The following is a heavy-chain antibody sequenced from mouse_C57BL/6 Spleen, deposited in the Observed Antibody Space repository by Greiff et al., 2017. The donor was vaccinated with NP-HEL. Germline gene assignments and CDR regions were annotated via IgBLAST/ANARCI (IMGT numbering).Heavy chain of an antibody. CDR3: AHYYGTAY. CDR1: GYAFSSSW. V-gene: IGHV1-82*01. CDR2: IYPGDGDT. D-gene: IGHD1-1*01. Sequence: VQLQQSGPELVKPGASVKISCKASGYAFSSSWMNWVKQRPGKGLEWIGRIYPGDGDTNYNGKFKGKATLTADKSSRTAYMQLSSLTSADSAVYFCAHYYGTAYWGQGTLVTVSA. J-gene: IGHJ3*01.